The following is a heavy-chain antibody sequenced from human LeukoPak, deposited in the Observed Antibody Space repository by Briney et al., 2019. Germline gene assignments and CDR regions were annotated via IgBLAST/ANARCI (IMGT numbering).Heavy chain of an antibody. J-gene: IGHJ4*02. V-gene: IGHV3-64*01. CDR3: ARKGSGYDL. CDR2: ISSNGGST. D-gene: IGHD5-12*01. Sequence: GGSLRLSCAASGFTFSSYAMHWVRQAPGKGLEYVSAISSNGGSTYYANSVKGRFTVSRDNSKNTLYLQMGSLRAEDMAVYYCARKGSGYDLWGQGTLVTVSS. CDR1: GFTFSSYA.